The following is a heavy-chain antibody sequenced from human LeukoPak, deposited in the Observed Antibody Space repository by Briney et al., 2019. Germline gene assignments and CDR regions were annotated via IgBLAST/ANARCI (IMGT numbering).Heavy chain of an antibody. CDR2: ISYDGSNK. D-gene: IGHD5-18*01. CDR3: AREAGYSYGPN. CDR1: GFTFSSYG. V-gene: IGHV3-30*03. J-gene: IGHJ4*02. Sequence: AGRSLRLSCAASGFTFSSYGMHWVRQAPGKGLEWVAVISYDGSNKYYADSVKGRFTISRDNSKNTLYLQMNSLRAEDTAVYYCAREAGYSYGPNWGQGTLVTVSS.